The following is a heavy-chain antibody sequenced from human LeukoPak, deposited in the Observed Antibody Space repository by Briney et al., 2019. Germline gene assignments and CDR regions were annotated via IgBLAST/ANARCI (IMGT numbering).Heavy chain of an antibody. D-gene: IGHD3-22*01. J-gene: IGHJ5*02. V-gene: IGHV4-59*01. Sequence: SETLSLTCTVSGGSISGYYLNWIRQPPGKGLEWIGYIYYSGSTNYNPSLKSRVTISVDTSKNQFSLKLSSVTAADTAVYYCARDSGTYYYDSSGYYNNWFDPWGQGTLVTVSS. CDR2: IYYSGST. CDR3: ARDSGTYYYDSSGYYNNWFDP. CDR1: GGSISGYY.